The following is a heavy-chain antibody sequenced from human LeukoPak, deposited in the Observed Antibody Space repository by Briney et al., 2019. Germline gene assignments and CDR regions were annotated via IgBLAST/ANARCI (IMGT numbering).Heavy chain of an antibody. J-gene: IGHJ4*02. Sequence: ASVKVSCKASGYTFTSYYMHWVRQAPGQGLEWMGIINPSGGSTGYAQKFQGRVTMTRDTSMSTAYMELNSLGSEDTAIYYCARGLGDYNTDWFPVSGYWGQGTPVTVSS. V-gene: IGHV1-46*01. CDR3: ARGLGDYNTDWFPVSGY. D-gene: IGHD3-9*01. CDR2: INPSGGST. CDR1: GYTFTSYY.